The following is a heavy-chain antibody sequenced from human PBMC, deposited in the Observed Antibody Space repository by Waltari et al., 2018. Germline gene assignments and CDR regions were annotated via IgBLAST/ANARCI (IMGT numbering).Heavy chain of an antibody. J-gene: IGHJ4*02. CDR2: IYYSGST. CDR1: GGPISSSSYY. CDR3: ARVVVVAATPISFDY. D-gene: IGHD2-15*01. V-gene: IGHV4-39*07. Sequence: QLQLQESGPGLVKPSETLSLTCTVPGGPISSSSYYWCWIRQPPGKGLEWIGSIYYSGSTYYNPSLKSRVTISVDTSKNQFSLKLSSVTAADTAVYYCARVVVVAATPISFDYWGQGTLVTVSS.